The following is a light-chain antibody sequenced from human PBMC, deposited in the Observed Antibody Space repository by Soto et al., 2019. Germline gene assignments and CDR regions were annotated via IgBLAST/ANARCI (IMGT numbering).Light chain of an antibody. Sequence: VLTQPPSVSGAPGQRVTISCTGSSSNIGAGYDLHWYRQLPGTAPKLLIYADNNRPSGVPDRFSGSKSATSASLSISGLQAEDEADYYCQSYDSSLSGYVFGTGTKVTVL. CDR1: SSNIGAGYD. J-gene: IGLJ1*01. CDR3: QSYDSSLSGYV. CDR2: ADN. V-gene: IGLV1-40*01.